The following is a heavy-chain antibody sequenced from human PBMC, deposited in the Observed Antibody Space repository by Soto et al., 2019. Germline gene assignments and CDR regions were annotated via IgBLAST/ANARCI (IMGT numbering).Heavy chain of an antibody. V-gene: IGHV3-23*01. D-gene: IGHD6-19*01. J-gene: IGHJ4*02. CDR2: ISGSGGST. CDR3: AKDHQAVAGPGDY. Sequence: GGSLRLSCAASGFTLSSYAMSWVRQAPGKGLEWVSAISGSGGSTYYADSVKGRFTISRDNSKNTLYLQMNSLRAEDKAVYYCAKDHQAVAGPGDYWGQGTLVTVSS. CDR1: GFTLSSYA.